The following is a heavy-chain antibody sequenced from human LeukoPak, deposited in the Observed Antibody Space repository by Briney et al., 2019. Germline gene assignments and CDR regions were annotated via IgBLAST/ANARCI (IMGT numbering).Heavy chain of an antibody. D-gene: IGHD5-12*01. CDR1: GYTFTSYD. CDR2: MNPNSGNI. V-gene: IGHV1-8*01. CDR3: ARIGYSGYDSRDY. Sequence: ASVKVSCKASGYTFTSYDINRVRQATGQGLEWMGWMNPNSGNIGYAQKFQGRVTMTRNTSISTAYMELSSLRSEDTAVYYCARIGYSGYDSRDYWGQGTLVTVSS. J-gene: IGHJ4*02.